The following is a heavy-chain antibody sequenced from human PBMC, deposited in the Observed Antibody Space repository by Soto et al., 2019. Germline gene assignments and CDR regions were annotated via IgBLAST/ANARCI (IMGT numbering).Heavy chain of an antibody. Sequence: EVQLLESGGGLAQPGGSLRLSCAASAFTFSSYAMSWIRQAPGTGLEWVSAVSGSGDSTSYADSVKGRFTISRDNSKNTLYLQMNSLRAEVMAVYYCAKGRASDCPGCTQDYWGQGTLVTVSS. CDR2: VSGSGDST. J-gene: IGHJ4*02. D-gene: IGHD2-21*02. CDR3: AKGRASDCPGCTQDY. CDR1: AFTFSSYA. V-gene: IGHV3-23*01.